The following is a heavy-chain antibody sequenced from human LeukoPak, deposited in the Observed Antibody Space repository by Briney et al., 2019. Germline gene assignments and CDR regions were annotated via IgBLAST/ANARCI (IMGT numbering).Heavy chain of an antibody. D-gene: IGHD1-26*01. CDR3: ARASDLRDYYYYGMDV. CDR1: GGSFSGYY. J-gene: IGHJ6*02. CDR2: IYHSGST. Sequence: SETLSLTCAVYGGSFSGYYWSWIRQPPGKGLEWIGEIYHSGSTYYNPSLKSRVTISVDTSKNQFSLKLSSVTAADTAVYYCARASDLRDYYYYGMDVWGQGTTVTVSS. V-gene: IGHV4-34*09.